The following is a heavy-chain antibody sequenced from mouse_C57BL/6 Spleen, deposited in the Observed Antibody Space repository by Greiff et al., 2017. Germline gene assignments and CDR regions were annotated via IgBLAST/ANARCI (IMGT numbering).Heavy chain of an antibody. Sequence: QVQLKESGPGILQSSQTLSLTCSFSGFSLSTSGMGVSWIRQPSGKGLEWLAHIYWDDDKRYNPSLKSRLTISKDTSRNQVLLKITSVDTADTATYYCARRGDYYGSGRYFDVWGTGTTVTVSS. D-gene: IGHD1-1*01. CDR3: ARRGDYYGSGRYFDV. CDR2: IYWDDDK. J-gene: IGHJ1*03. CDR1: GFSLSTSGMG. V-gene: IGHV8-12*01.